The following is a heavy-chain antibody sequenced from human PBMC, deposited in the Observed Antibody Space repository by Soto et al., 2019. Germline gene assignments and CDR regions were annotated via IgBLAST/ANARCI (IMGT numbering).Heavy chain of an antibody. Sequence: QVQLVQSGAEVKKPGSSVKVSCKASGGTFSSYAISWVRQAPGQGLEWMGGIIPIVGTANYAQKFQGRVTITADESTSTAYMELSSLRSEDTAVYYCARPDCSGGRCYRSGAFDIWGQGTMVTVSS. V-gene: IGHV1-69*01. D-gene: IGHD2-15*01. J-gene: IGHJ3*02. CDR2: IIPIVGTA. CDR3: ARPDCSGGRCYRSGAFDI. CDR1: GGTFSSYA.